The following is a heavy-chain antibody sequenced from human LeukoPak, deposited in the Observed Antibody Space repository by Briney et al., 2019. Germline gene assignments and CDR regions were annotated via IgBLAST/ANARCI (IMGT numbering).Heavy chain of an antibody. Sequence: GGSLRLSCAASGFTFSSYSMNWVRQAPGKGLEWVSYISSSSSTIYYADSVKGRFTISRDNAKNSLYLQMNSLRAEDTAVYYCARDYCSSTSCHWDYWGQGTLVTVSS. CDR2: ISSSSSTI. D-gene: IGHD2-2*01. CDR1: GFTFSSYS. J-gene: IGHJ4*02. CDR3: ARDYCSSTSCHWDY. V-gene: IGHV3-48*01.